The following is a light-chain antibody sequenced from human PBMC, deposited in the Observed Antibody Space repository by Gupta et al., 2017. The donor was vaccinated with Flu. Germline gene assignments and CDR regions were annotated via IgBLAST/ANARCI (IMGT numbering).Light chain of an antibody. CDR1: QGISSY. V-gene: IGKV1-8*01. Sequence: PSSLSASTGDRVTITCRASQGISSYLAWYQQKPGKAPKLLIYAASTLQSGVPSRFSGSGSGTDFTLTISCLQSEDFATYYCQQEDSYPKTFGHGTKVDIK. J-gene: IGKJ3*01. CDR2: AAS. CDR3: QQEDSYPKT.